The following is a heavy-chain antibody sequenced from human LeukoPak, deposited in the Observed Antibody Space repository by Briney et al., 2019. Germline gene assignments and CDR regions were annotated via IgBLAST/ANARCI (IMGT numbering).Heavy chain of an antibody. CDR3: ARSGNTYGVSEMDV. Sequence: GGSLRLSCAASGFTVSSHHMSWVRQTPGKGLEWVSVTYSGGTTYYADSVQGRFTISRDNSNITIYLQVNSLRTEDTAVYYCARSGNTYGVSEMDVWGQGTTVTVAS. CDR2: TYSGGTT. V-gene: IGHV3-53*01. J-gene: IGHJ6*02. CDR1: GFTVSSHH. D-gene: IGHD5-18*01.